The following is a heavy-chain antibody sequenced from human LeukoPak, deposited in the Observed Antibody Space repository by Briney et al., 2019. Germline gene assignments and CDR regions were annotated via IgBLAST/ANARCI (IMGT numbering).Heavy chain of an antibody. V-gene: IGHV3-74*01. CDR2: INTGSGT. CDR1: GFTFSNYW. J-gene: IGHJ4*02. CDR3: ARDRGGYFDY. Sequence: GGSLRLSCAASGFTFSNYWMHWVRQAPGKGLVWVSRINTGSGTTYADSVKGRFSISRDNAKNTLYLQMNSLRAEDTAVYYCARDRGGYFDYWGQGTLVTVSS. D-gene: IGHD3-3*01.